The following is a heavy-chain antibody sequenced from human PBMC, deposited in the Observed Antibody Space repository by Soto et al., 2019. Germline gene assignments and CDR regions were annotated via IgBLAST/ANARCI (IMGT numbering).Heavy chain of an antibody. CDR3: ARGLSGYYGFDY. V-gene: IGHV3-74*01. CDR2: IKGDGTNT. CDR1: GFTFSSYW. D-gene: IGHD5-12*01. Sequence: EVQLVESGGGLVQFGGSLRLSCAASGFTFSSYWMHWVRQVPGKGLVWVLRIKGDGTNTGYADSVKGRFTISRDNVKNTLYLQLNSLRAEDTAVYYCARGLSGYYGFDYWGQGTLLTVSS. J-gene: IGHJ4*02.